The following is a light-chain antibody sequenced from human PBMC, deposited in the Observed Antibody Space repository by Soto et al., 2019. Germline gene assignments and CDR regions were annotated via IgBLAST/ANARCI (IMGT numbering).Light chain of an antibody. CDR3: QHRSNWPPIT. Sequence: IVLTQSPATLSLSPGATATLSCRASQSVSSYLAWYQQKPGQAPRLLMYEASNRATGIPARFSGGGSGTDFTLTISSLEPEDFGVYYCQHRSNWPPITFGQGTRLEIK. J-gene: IGKJ5*01. CDR1: QSVSSY. CDR2: EAS. V-gene: IGKV3-11*01.